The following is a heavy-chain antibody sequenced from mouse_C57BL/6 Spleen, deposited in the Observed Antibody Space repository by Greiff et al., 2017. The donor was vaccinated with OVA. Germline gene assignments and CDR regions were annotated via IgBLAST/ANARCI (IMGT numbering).Heavy chain of an antibody. D-gene: IGHD1-1*01. CDR1: GFTFSSYA. CDR3: ARVGYGSSLHWYFDV. Sequence: EVKLVESGGGLVKPGGSLKLSCAASGFTFSSYAMSWVRQTPEKRLEWVATISDGGSYTYYPDNVKGRFTISRDNAKNNLYLQMSHLKSEDTAMYYCARVGYGSSLHWYFDVWGTGTTVTVSS. CDR2: ISDGGSYT. J-gene: IGHJ1*03. V-gene: IGHV5-4*03.